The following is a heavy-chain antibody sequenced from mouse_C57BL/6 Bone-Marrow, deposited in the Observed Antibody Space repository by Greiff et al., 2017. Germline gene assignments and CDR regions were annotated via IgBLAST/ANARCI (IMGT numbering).Heavy chain of an antibody. V-gene: IGHV14-4*01. CDR3: TTRITTVVAPFDY. CDR2: IDPENGDT. CDR1: GFNIKNDY. J-gene: IGHJ2*01. Sequence: EVQLQQSGAELVRPGASVKLSCTASGFNIKNDYMHWVKQRPEQGLEWIGWIDPENGDTEYASQFQGKATITADTSSNTAYLQLSSLTSADTAVYDCTTRITTVVAPFDYWGQGTTLTVSS. D-gene: IGHD1-1*01.